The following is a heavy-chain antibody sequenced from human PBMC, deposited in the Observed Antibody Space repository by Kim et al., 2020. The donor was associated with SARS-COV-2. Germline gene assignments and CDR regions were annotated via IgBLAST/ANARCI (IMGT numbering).Heavy chain of an antibody. V-gene: IGHV3-23*01. CDR2: ISGSGGST. Sequence: GGSLRLSCVASGFTFRSYAMSWVRQAPGEGLEWVSAISGSGGSTYYVDSVKGRFTISRDNSKNTVYLQMNSLRAEDTAVYYCVRNKDLFDYWGQGTLV. CDR3: VRNKDLFDY. J-gene: IGHJ4*02. CDR1: GFTFRSYA.